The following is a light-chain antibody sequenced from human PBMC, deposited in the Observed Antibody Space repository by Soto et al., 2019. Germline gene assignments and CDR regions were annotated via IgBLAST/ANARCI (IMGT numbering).Light chain of an antibody. CDR3: QQYYSTPLT. Sequence: DIVMTQSPDSLAVSLGERATINCKSSQSVLYSSNNKSYLAWFQQKPGQTPKLLIYWASNRESGVPDRFSGSGSGTDFTLSISSLQAGDVAVYYCQQYYSTPLTFGGGTKVGIK. CDR2: WAS. CDR1: QSVLYSSNNKSY. J-gene: IGKJ4*01. V-gene: IGKV4-1*01.